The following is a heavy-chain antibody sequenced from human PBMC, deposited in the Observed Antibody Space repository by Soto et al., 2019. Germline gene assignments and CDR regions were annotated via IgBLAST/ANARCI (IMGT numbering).Heavy chain of an antibody. V-gene: IGHV3-30*18. D-gene: IGHD2-2*01. Sequence: GGSLRLSCAASGFTFRSYGMHWVRQARGKGLEWVAVISYDGSNKYYEDSVKGRFTISRDNSKNTLYLQMNSLRVEDTAVYYCAKELKMGLAKYQLPDYWGQGTLVTVSS. CDR1: GFTFRSYG. CDR2: ISYDGSNK. CDR3: AKELKMGLAKYQLPDY. J-gene: IGHJ4*02.